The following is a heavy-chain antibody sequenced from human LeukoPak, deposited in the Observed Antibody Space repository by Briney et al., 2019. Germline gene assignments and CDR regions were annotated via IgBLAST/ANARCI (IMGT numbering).Heavy chain of an antibody. CDR3: ARGGWCSTDFDY. D-gene: IGHD2-8*02. J-gene: IGHJ4*02. CDR1: GGSISSGGYY. V-gene: IGHV4-31*03. CDR2: IYYSGST. Sequence: SQTLSLTCTVSGGSISSGGYYWSWIRQHPGKGLEWIGYIYYSGSTYYNPSLKSRVTISVDTSKNQFSLKLSSVTAADTAVYYCARGGWCSTDFDYWGQGTLVTVSS.